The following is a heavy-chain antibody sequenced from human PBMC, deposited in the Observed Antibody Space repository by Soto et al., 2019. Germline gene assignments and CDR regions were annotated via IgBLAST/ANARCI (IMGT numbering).Heavy chain of an antibody. CDR1: GYNFISYD. D-gene: IGHD6-19*01. Sequence: QVQLVQSGAEVKKPGASVKVSCKASGYNFISYDINWVRQAPGQGLEWMGWMNPDTDFGNTGYAPKFQGRVTMTRDTSTNTAYMELSSLRSDDTAICYCARSSSWYNSYSGLDAWGQGTTVIVSS. V-gene: IGHV1-8*01. CDR3: ARSSSWYNSYSGLDA. CDR2: MNPDTDFGNT. J-gene: IGHJ6*02.